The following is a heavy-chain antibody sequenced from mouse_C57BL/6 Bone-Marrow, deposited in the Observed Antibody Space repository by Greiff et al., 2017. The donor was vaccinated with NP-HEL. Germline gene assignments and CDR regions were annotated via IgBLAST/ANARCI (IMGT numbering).Heavy chain of an antibody. CDR3: ARGRGDYAGFAY. CDR2: ISYDGST. J-gene: IGHJ3*01. Sequence: EVQLQESGPGLVKPSQSLSLSCSVTGYSITSGYYWYWIRQLPGNQLEWMGYISYDGSTNYNPYLKNRISITRDTSKNQLCLKLNSVTTEDTATYDSARGRGDYAGFAYWGQGTLVTVSA. D-gene: IGHD2-4*01. CDR1: GYSITSGYY. V-gene: IGHV3-6*01.